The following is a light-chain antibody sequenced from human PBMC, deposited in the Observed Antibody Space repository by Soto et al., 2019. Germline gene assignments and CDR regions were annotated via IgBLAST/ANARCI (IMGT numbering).Light chain of an antibody. V-gene: IGKV1-27*01. CDR1: QGISNY. Sequence: DIQMTHSPSSLSASVEDRVTITCRSSQGISNYLALYQQKPGKVPKLLIYAASTLHSGVPSRFSGSGSGTDSTLTISILQLQDVETDYCQKYNSAPPSWTFGQGTKVDIK. CDR2: AAS. CDR3: QKYNSAPPSWT. J-gene: IGKJ1*01.